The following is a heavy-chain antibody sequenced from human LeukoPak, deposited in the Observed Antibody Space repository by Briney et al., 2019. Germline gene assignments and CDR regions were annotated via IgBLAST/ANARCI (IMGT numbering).Heavy chain of an antibody. Sequence: GGTLRLSCAASGFTFSSYGMHWVRQAPGKGLEWVAFIRYDGSNKYYADSVKGRFTISRDNSKNTLYLQMNSLRAEDTAVYYCAKGGSSWFHYWGQGTLVTVSS. CDR1: GFTFSSYG. J-gene: IGHJ4*02. D-gene: IGHD6-13*01. CDR2: IRYDGSNK. CDR3: AKGGSSWFHY. V-gene: IGHV3-30*02.